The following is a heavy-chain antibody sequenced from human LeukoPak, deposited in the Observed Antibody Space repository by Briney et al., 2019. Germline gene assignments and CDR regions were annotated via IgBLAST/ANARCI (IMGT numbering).Heavy chain of an antibody. CDR2: IYPGDSDT. D-gene: IGHD4-17*01. V-gene: IGHV5-51*01. J-gene: IGHJ5*02. CDR1: GYSFTSYW. Sequence: GESLKISCKCSGYSFTSYWIGWVRPMPGKGLEWMGIIYPGDSDTRYSPSFQGQVTISADKSISTAYLQWSSLKASDTAMYYCARRNNDYGDYGNWFDPWGQGTPVTVSS. CDR3: ARRNNDYGDYGNWFDP.